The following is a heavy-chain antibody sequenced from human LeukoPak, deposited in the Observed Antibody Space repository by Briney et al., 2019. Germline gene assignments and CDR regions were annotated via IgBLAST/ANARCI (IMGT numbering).Heavy chain of an antibody. D-gene: IGHD3-10*01. Sequence: PSETLSLTCTVSGVSISSSNSYWGWIRQPPGKGLEWIGSIYYSGNTYYNASLKSQVSISIDTSKNQFSLRLTSVTAADTAVYYCARGLELLWFGELLRGGTEDWFDPWGQGTLVTVSS. CDR3: ARGLELLWFGELLRGGTEDWFDP. CDR1: GVSISSSNSY. V-gene: IGHV4-39*01. J-gene: IGHJ5*02. CDR2: IYYSGNT.